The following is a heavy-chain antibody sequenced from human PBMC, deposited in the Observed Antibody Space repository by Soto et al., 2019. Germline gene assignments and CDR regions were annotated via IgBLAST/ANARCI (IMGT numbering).Heavy chain of an antibody. V-gene: IGHV4-39*01. CDR1: GGAIDSSGYY. Sequence: QLQLQESGPGLVKPSETLSLTCNVSGGAIDSSGYYWGWIRQPPGKGLEWIASIFPTGSAYYNPSLSSRVTIPVDTSNNNFSLRLSSVTAADTAVYFCVILNDYVEFFKYWGQGTLVSVSS. J-gene: IGHJ1*01. CDR3: VILNDYVEFFKY. D-gene: IGHD4-17*01. CDR2: IFPTGSA.